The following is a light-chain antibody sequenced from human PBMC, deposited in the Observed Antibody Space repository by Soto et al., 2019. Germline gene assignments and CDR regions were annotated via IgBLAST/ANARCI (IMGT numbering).Light chain of an antibody. CDR3: LSHTGV. CDR1: SSDVGFYNL. Sequence: QSALTQPASVSGSPGQSFTISCTGTSSDVGFYNLISWYQQHPGKAPKVIIFEVTKRPSGVSDRISGSKSGNTASLTISGLQAEDEADYYCLSHTGVFGGGTKLTVL. J-gene: IGLJ2*01. V-gene: IGLV2-23*02. CDR2: EVT.